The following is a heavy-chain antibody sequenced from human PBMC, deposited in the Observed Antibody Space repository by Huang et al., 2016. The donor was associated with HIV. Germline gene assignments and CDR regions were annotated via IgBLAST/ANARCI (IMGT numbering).Heavy chain of an antibody. V-gene: IGHV3-48*01. D-gene: IGHD3-22*01. CDR2: ISKTSGAT. Sequence: EVQLVESGGGLAQPGGSLRLSCVASGYTFRTYSMKWVRQAPGRGREWVSYISKTSGATSYAESVKGRFTVSRDNVKNSLYLQMNRLRVEDTAMYYCVRDSSSGLQLRYWGQGALVIVS. CDR1: GYTFRTYS. J-gene: IGHJ4*02. CDR3: VRDSSSGLQLRY.